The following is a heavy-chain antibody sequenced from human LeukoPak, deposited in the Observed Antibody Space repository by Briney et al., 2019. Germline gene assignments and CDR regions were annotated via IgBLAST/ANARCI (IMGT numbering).Heavy chain of an antibody. Sequence: PGGSLRLSCTASAFTLGDHAMSWVRQAPGKGLEWVGLIRSKASGSTTEYAASVKDRFTIARDDSKSIAYLQMNSLKTEDTAVYYGTRGPICLWRYHGMDVWGQGTTVIVSS. CDR2: IRSKASGSTT. D-gene: IGHD2/OR15-2a*01. J-gene: IGHJ6*02. CDR1: AFTLGDHA. CDR3: TRGPICLWRYHGMDV. V-gene: IGHV3-49*04.